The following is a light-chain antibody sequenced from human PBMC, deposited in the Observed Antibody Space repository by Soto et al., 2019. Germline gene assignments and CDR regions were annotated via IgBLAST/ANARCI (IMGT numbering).Light chain of an antibody. Sequence: QSVLTQPPSVSAAPGQRVTISCSGSSSNIENNYVSWYQHLPGTAPKLLIYDSEKRPSGIPDRFSGSKSGTSATLGITGLQTGDEDDYYCGAWDNSLSAVVFGGGTQLTVL. V-gene: IGLV1-51*01. CDR1: SSNIENNY. CDR2: DSE. CDR3: GAWDNSLSAVV. J-gene: IGLJ2*01.